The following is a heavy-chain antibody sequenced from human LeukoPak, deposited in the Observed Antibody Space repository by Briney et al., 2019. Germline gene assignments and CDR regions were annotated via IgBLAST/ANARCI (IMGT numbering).Heavy chain of an antibody. J-gene: IGHJ6*02. CDR1: GGTFSSYA. Sequence: SVKISCKASGGTFSSYAISWVRQAPGQGLEWMGGIIPIFGTANYAQKFQGRVTITADESTSTAYMELSSLRSEDTAVYYCASEGYYDFWSGYSPNLNRYYYYGMDVWGQGTTVTVSS. CDR2: IIPIFGTA. CDR3: ASEGYYDFWSGYSPNLNRYYYYGMDV. D-gene: IGHD3-3*01. V-gene: IGHV1-69*01.